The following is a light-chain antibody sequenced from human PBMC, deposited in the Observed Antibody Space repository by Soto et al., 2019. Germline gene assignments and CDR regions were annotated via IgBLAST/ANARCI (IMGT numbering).Light chain of an antibody. CDR3: QQANHFPLT. J-gene: IGKJ4*01. Sequence: DIQMTQSPSSVSASVGDRVTITCRASQGINTWLAWYQQKPGKAPNLLIYDASSLQGGVPSRFSGRGSVTDFTLTISSLQPEDFATYYCQQANHFPLTFGGGTNVEIK. V-gene: IGKV1-12*01. CDR2: DAS. CDR1: QGINTW.